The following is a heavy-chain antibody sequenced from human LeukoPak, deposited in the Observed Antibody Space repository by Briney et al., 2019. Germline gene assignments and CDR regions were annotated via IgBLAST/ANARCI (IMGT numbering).Heavy chain of an antibody. J-gene: IGHJ3*02. CDR1: GFTFSSYW. V-gene: IGHV3-7*01. CDR2: IKQDGSEK. Sequence: GGSLRLSCAASGFTFSSYWMSWVRQAPGKGLEWVANIKQDGSEKYYVDSAKGRFTISRDNAKNPLYLQMNSLRAEDTAVYYCARAFCGGDCYRYDAFDIWGQGTMVTVSS. CDR3: ARAFCGGDCYRYDAFDI. D-gene: IGHD2-21*02.